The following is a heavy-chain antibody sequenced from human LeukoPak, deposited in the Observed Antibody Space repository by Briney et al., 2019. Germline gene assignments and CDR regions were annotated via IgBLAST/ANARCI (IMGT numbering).Heavy chain of an antibody. V-gene: IGHV4-34*01. Sequence: SETLSLTCAVYGGSFSGYSWNWIRQPPGKGLEWIGSICHSGSTYYNPSLKSRVTISVDTSKNQISLKLSSVTAADTAVYYCARARGADYGDYGWYFDYWGQGTLVTVSS. CDR3: ARARGADYGDYGWYFDY. CDR1: GGSFSGYS. J-gene: IGHJ4*02. D-gene: IGHD4-17*01. CDR2: ICHSGST.